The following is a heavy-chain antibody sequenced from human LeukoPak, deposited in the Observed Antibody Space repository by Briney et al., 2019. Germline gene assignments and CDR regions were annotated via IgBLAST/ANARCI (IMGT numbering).Heavy chain of an antibody. CDR2: ISYDGSNK. D-gene: IGHD5-12*01. CDR3: AKDRREWIVATAIDY. CDR1: GFTFSSYG. V-gene: IGHV3-30*18. Sequence: PGGSLRLSCAASGFTFSSYGMHWVRQAPGKGLEWVAVISYDGSNKYYADSVKGRFTISRDNSKNTLYLQMNSLRAEDTAVYYCAKDRREWIVATAIDYWGQGTLVTASS. J-gene: IGHJ4*02.